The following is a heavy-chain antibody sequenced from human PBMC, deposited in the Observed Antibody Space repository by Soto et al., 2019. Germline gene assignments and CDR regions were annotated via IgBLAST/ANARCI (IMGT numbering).Heavy chain of an antibody. CDR2: INHSGST. CDR3: ASDGGYVYNWFDP. D-gene: IGHD3-16*01. CDR1: GGSFSGYY. V-gene: IGHV4-34*01. J-gene: IGHJ5*02. Sequence: SETLSLTCAVYGGSFSGYYWSWIRQPPGKGLEWIGEINHSGSTNYNPSLKSRVTISVDTSKNQFSLKLSSVTAADTAVYYCASDGGYVYNWFDPWGQGTLVTVSS.